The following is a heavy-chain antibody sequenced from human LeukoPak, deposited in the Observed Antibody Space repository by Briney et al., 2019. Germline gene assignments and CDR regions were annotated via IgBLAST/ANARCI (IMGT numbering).Heavy chain of an antibody. Sequence: SVKVSCKSSGGTFSSYAISWVRQAPGQGLEWMGGIIPIFGTANYAQKFQGRVTITADESTSTAYMELSSLRSEDTAVYYCARVVLRLFLIDDWGQGTLVTVSS. CDR3: ARVVLRLFLIDD. V-gene: IGHV1-69*13. CDR1: GGTFSSYA. CDR2: IIPIFGTA. D-gene: IGHD3-3*01. J-gene: IGHJ4*02.